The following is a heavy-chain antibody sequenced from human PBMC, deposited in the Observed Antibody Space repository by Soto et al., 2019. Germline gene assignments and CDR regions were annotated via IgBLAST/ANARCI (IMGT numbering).Heavy chain of an antibody. J-gene: IGHJ3*02. V-gene: IGHV3-33*01. D-gene: IGHD4-17*01. CDR1: GFTFSNYG. Sequence: GGSLRLSCAASGFTFSNYGMHWVRQAPGKGLEWVAVIWYDGSNEYYADSVKGRFTISRDNSKKTLFLQMNSLRAEDTAVYYCARDQARTTVNPGGAFDIWGQGTMVTVSS. CDR3: ARDQARTTVNPGGAFDI. CDR2: IWYDGSNE.